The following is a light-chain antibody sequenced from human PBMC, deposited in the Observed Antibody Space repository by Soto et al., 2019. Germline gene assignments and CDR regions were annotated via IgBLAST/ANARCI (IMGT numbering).Light chain of an antibody. V-gene: IGLV1-44*01. CDR1: SSKIGSNT. J-gene: IGLJ1*01. Sequence: QSVLTQPPSASGTPGQRVTISCSGSSSKIGSNTVNWYQQLPGTAPKLLIYSSNQRPSGVPDRFSGSKSGTSASLAISGLQSEDEADYYCAAWDDNLNGLYVFGTGTKVTVL. CDR2: SSN. CDR3: AAWDDNLNGLYV.